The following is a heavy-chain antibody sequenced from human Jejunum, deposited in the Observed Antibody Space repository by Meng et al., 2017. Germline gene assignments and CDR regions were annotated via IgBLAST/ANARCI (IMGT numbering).Heavy chain of an antibody. D-gene: IGHD2-21*02. Sequence: GGSLRLSCAASGFTFSNYAMGWVRQAPGKGLEWVSGMSARDGRTYYADSARGRFIISRDNSKNTLFLQMNNLRVEDMAVYYCARFADCGGDCPFDYWGQGTLVTVSS. J-gene: IGHJ4*02. CDR3: ARFADCGGDCPFDY. CDR2: MSARDGRT. V-gene: IGHV3-23*01. CDR1: GFTFSNYA.